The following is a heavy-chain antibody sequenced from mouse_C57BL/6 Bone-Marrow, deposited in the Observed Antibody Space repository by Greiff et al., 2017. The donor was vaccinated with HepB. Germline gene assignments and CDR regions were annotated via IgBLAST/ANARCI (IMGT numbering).Heavy chain of an antibody. J-gene: IGHJ2*01. CDR1: GYTFTDYY. Sequence: VQLQQSGPELVKPGASVKISCKASGYTFTDYYMNWVKQSHGKSLEWIGDINPNNGGTSYNQKFKGKATLTVDKSSSTAYMELRSRTSEDSAVYYCARRGDYGSSYGNFDYWGQGTTLTVSS. D-gene: IGHD1-1*01. CDR3: ARRGDYGSSYGNFDY. CDR2: INPNNGGT. V-gene: IGHV1-26*01.